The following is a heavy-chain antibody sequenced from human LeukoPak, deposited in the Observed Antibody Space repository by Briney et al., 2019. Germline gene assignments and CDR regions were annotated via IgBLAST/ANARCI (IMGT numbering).Heavy chain of an antibody. J-gene: IGHJ4*02. CDR3: ARGPYGDYIDAFDY. D-gene: IGHD4-17*01. V-gene: IGHV3-48*01. CDR1: GFTFNTYS. CDR2: ISDSSRKI. Sequence: GSLRLSCAASGFTFNTYSMNWVRQAPGKGLEWVSYISDSSRKIYYADSVKGRFTISRDNAKNSLYLQMNNLRAEDTAVYYCARGPYGDYIDAFDYWGQGTLVTVSS.